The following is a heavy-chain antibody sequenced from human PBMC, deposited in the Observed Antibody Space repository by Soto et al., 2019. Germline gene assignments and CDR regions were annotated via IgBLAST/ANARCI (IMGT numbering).Heavy chain of an antibody. CDR3: ARDTPYCSGGSCYPGSFDL. V-gene: IGHV4-59*01. CDR1: GASIRSYY. D-gene: IGHD2-15*01. Sequence: PSETLSLTCTVSGASIRSYYCSWIRQPPGKGLEWIGYFYNNGNTNYNPSLKSRVSISVDTSKNQFSLKLASVTAADTAVYYCARDTPYCSGGSCYPGSFDLWGQGTMVTVPS. CDR2: FYNNGNT. J-gene: IGHJ3*01.